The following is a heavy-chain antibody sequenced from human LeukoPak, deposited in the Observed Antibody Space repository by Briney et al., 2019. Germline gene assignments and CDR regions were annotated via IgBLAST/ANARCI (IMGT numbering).Heavy chain of an antibody. V-gene: IGHV3-9*01. CDR1: GFTFDDYA. J-gene: IGHJ4*02. CDR3: AKATLSVDTAMVGFDY. D-gene: IGHD5-18*01. CDR2: ISWNSGSI. Sequence: PGGSLRLSCAASGFTFDDYAMHWVRQAPGKGLEWVSGISWNSGSIGYADSVKGRFTISRDNAKNSLYLQMNSLRAEDTALYYCAKATLSVDTAMVGFDYWGQGTLVTVSS.